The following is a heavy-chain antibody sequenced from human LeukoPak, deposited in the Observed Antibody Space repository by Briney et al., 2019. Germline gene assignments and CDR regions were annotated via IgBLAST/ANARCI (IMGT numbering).Heavy chain of an antibody. D-gene: IGHD5-18*01. J-gene: IGHJ4*02. CDR3: ARHRGYSYGSTDY. CDR2: INPNSGGT. V-gene: IGHV1-2*02. Sequence: ASVKVSCRASGYTFTGYYMHWVRQAPGQGLEWMGWINPNSGGTNYAQKFQGRVTMTRDTSISTAYMEPSRLRSDDTAVYYCARHRGYSYGSTDYWGQGTLVTVSS. CDR1: GYTFTGYY.